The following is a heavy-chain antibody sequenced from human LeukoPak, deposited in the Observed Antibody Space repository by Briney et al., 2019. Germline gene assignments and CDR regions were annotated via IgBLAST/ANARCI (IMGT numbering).Heavy chain of an antibody. J-gene: IGHJ1*01. V-gene: IGHV1-69*04. CDR3: ARDYYPTPLPYCGGDCGGAPPTKH. CDR1: GGTFSSYA. D-gene: IGHD2-21*02. CDR2: IIPILGIA. Sequence: VAPVKVSCKASGGTFSSYAISWVRQAPGQGLEWMGRIIPILGIANYAQKFQGRVTITADKSTSTAYMELSSLRSEDTAVYYCARDYYPTPLPYCGGDCGGAPPTKHWGQGTLVTVSS.